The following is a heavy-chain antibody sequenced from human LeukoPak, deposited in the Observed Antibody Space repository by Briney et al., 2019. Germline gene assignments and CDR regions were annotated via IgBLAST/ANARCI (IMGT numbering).Heavy chain of an antibody. J-gene: IGHJ6*02. V-gene: IGHV4-59*01. CDR1: GGSISSYY. Sequence: SETLSLTCTVSGGSISSYYWSWIRQPPGKGLEWIGYIYYSESTHYNPSLKSRVTISVDTSKNQFSLRLSSVAAADTAVYYCARDYYYYYGMDVWGQGTTVTVSS. CDR2: IYYSEST. CDR3: ARDYYYYYGMDV.